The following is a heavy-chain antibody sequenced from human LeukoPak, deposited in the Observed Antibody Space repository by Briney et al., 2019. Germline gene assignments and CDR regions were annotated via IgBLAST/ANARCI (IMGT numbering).Heavy chain of an antibody. V-gene: IGHV4-38-2*02. CDR2: IYHSGST. CDR1: RFSISSGYY. J-gene: IGHJ4*02. CDR3: ARGVGPEFDY. Sequence: SETLSLTCTVSRFSISSGYYWGWIRQPPGRGLEWIGSIYHSGSTYYNPSLKSRVTISVDTSKNQFSLKLSSVTAADTAVCYCARGVGPEFDYWGQGTLVTVSS. D-gene: IGHD2-15*01.